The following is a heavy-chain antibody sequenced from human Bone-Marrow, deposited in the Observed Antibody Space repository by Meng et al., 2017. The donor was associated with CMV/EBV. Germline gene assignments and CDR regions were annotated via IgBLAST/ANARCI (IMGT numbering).Heavy chain of an antibody. CDR3: ASGLGYIVVVPAAGYGMDV. J-gene: IGHJ6*02. V-gene: IGHV1-69*02. D-gene: IGHD2-2*01. CDR2: IIPILGIA. Sequence: SVKVSCKASGGTFSSYTISWVRQAPGQGLEWMGRIIPILGIANYAQKFQGRVTITADKSTSTAYMELSSLRSEDTAVYYCASGLGYIVVVPAAGYGMDVWGQGTTVTVSS. CDR1: GGTFSSYT.